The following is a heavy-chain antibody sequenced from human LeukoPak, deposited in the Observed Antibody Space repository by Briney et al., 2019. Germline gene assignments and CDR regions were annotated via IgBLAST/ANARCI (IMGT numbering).Heavy chain of an antibody. D-gene: IGHD2-2*01. V-gene: IGHV3-53*01. CDR1: GFTVSSNH. CDR3: ARGHCSSTSCYPYYFDY. J-gene: IGHJ4*02. CDR2: IYSGGST. Sequence: GGSLRLSCAASGFTVSSNHMSWVRQAPGKGLEWVSVIYSGGSTYYADSVKGRFTISRDNAKNSLYLQMNSLRAEDTAVYYCARGHCSSTSCYPYYFDYWGQGTLVTVSS.